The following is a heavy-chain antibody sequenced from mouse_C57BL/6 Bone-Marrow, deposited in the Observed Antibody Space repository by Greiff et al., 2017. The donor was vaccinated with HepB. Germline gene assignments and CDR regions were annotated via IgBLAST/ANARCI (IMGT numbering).Heavy chain of an antibody. D-gene: IGHD5-5*01. J-gene: IGHJ2*01. Sequence: QVQLQQPGAELVKPGASVKLSCKASGYTFTSYWMQWVKQRPGQGLEWIGEIDPSDSYTNYNQKFKGKATLTVDTSSSTAYMQLSSLTSEDSAGYYCAPYLGDWGQGTTLTVSS. CDR1: GYTFTSYW. V-gene: IGHV1-50*01. CDR2: IDPSDSYT. CDR3: APYLGD.